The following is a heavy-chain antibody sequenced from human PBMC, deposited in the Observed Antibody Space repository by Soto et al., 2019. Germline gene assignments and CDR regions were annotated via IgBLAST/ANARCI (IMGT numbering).Heavy chain of an antibody. J-gene: IGHJ6*02. CDR1: GGSISSSSYY. D-gene: IGHD6-6*01. Sequence: TSETLSLTCTVSGGSISSSSYYWGWIRQPPGKGLEWIGSIYYSGSTYYNPSLKSRVSISVDTSNKEFSLKLRSVTAADTAVYYCARDRYSNSNYYYYGMDVWGQGTTVPSP. CDR2: IYYSGST. CDR3: ARDRYSNSNYYYYGMDV. V-gene: IGHV4-39*07.